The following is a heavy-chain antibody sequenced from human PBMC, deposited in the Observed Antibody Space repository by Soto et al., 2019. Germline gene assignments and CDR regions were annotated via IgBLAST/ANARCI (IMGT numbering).Heavy chain of an antibody. V-gene: IGHV3-11*05. CDR3: ARGRGAAADYFDF. D-gene: IGHD6-13*01. CDR2: ISSSTSHT. J-gene: IGHJ4*02. Sequence: QVQLVESGGGLVKPGGSLRLSCAVSGFTFSDYYMTWIRQAPRKGLEWVSYISSSTSHTNYADSVKGRFTISRDNAKNSLFLQMNSLRAEDTAVYYCARGRGAAADYFDFWGQGTLATVSS. CDR1: GFTFSDYY.